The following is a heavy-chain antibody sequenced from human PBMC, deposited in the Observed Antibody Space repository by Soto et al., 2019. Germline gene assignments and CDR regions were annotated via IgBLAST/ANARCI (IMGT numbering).Heavy chain of an antibody. J-gene: IGHJ6*03. CDR1: GGSISSYY. CDR2: IYYSGST. CDR3: ARGNNNQYYYYYYYMDV. Sequence: SETLSLTCTVSGGSISSYYWSWIRQPPGKGLEWIGYIYYSGSTNYNPSLKSRVTISVDTSKNQFSLKLSSVTAADTAVYYCARGNNNQYYYYYYYMDVWGKGTTVTVSS. V-gene: IGHV4-59*01. D-gene: IGHD1-1*01.